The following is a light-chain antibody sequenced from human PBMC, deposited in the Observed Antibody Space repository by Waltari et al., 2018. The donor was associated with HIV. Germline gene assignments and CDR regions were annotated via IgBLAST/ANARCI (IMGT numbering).Light chain of an antibody. V-gene: IGLV2-14*01. CDR1: RRVVGGYDY. Sequence: QSALTQPASVSGSPGPSITFSCPGTRRVVGGYDYVSWYHQPPGKAPHLMIYEFGPRPSGCSYRCSGSKSGNTASLTISGLQAEDEADYYCASYTSSNTLYVFGTGTKVTVL. J-gene: IGLJ1*01. CDR2: EFG. CDR3: ASYTSSNTLYV.